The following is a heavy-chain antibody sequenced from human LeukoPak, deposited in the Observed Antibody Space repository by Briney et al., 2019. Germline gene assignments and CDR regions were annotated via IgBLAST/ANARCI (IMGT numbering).Heavy chain of an antibody. J-gene: IGHJ4*02. D-gene: IGHD2-8*01. CDR2: ISSSSSCI. V-gene: IGHV3-21*01. CDR3: ARDQLGVANY. CDR1: GFTFSSYS. Sequence: PGGSLRLSCAASGFTFSSYSMNWVRQAPGKGLEWVSSISSSSSCIYYADSVKGRFTISRDNAKNSLYLQMNSLRAEDTAVYYCARDQLGVANYWGQGTLVTVSS.